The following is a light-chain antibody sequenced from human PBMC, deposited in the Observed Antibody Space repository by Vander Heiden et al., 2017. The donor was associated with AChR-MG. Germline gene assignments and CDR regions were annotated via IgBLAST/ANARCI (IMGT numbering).Light chain of an antibody. CDR2: AAS. J-gene: IGKJ2*01. CDR1: QSISSY. CDR3: QQSDSTPHT. V-gene: IGKV1-39*01. Sequence: DIQMNQSPSSLSASVGDRVPLTGRASQSISSYLNWYQQTPEKAPKLLIYAASSLQIGVPSRFSGSGSGTDFTLTISSLQPEDFATYYCQQSDSTPHTFGQGTKLEIK.